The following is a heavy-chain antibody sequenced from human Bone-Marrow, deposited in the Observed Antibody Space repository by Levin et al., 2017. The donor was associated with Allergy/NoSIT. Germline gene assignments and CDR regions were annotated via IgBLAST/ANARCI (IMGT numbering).Heavy chain of an antibody. Sequence: PGGSLRLSCVASGFTFNNYGMHWVRQAPGKGLEWMALIWYDGTNKYYADSVKGRFTISRDNSKNTLYLQMNSLTAEDTGVYYCAREKYTTGYYYFDYWGQGTLVTVSS. CDR2: IWYDGTNK. CDR1: GFTFNNYG. J-gene: IGHJ4*02. D-gene: IGHD6-19*01. V-gene: IGHV3-33*01. CDR3: AREKYTTGYYYFDY.